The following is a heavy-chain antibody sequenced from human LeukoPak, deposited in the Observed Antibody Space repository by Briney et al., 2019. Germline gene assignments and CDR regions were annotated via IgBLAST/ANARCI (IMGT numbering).Heavy chain of an antibody. CDR1: GFTFSSYA. CDR3: ARGRGGPFDY. CDR2: ISYDGSNK. Sequence: HPGGSLRLSCAASGFTFSSYAMHWVRQAPGKGLEWVAVISYDGSNKYYADSVKGRFTISRDNSKNTLYLQMNSLRAEDTAVYYCARGRGGPFDYWGRGTLVTVSS. J-gene: IGHJ4*02. V-gene: IGHV3-30*01.